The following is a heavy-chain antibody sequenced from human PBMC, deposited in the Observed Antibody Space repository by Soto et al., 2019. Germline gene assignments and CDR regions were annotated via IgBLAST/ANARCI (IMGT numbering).Heavy chain of an antibody. CDR2: IFWDDDK. J-gene: IGHJ4*02. D-gene: IGHD3-3*01. CDR1: GFSLSTSGVA. CDR3: ARIFDFWSGYYFSY. V-gene: IGHV2-5*02. Sequence: VSGPTLVNPTQTLTLTCTFSGFSLSTSGVAVGWIRQAPRKAPEWLAFIFWDDDKRYSPSLENRLTITKDTSKNQVVLTMTNMDPVDTATCYCARIFDFWSGYYFSYWGRGTLVTVSS.